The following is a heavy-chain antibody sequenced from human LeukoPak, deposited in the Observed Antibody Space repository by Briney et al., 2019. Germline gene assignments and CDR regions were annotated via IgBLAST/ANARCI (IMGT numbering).Heavy chain of an antibody. CDR1: GCTFSVYY. CDR3: VRDLNRSGDV. J-gene: IGHJ6*02. D-gene: IGHD3-22*01. CDR2: IRNKANSYTT. Sequence: GGSLRLSCAASGCTFSVYYMDRVRQAPGKGLEWVGRIRNKANSYTTEYAASVKGRFTISRDDSKKSLYLQMNSLKTEDSAVYYSVRDLNRSGDVWGQGTTVTVSS. V-gene: IGHV3-72*01.